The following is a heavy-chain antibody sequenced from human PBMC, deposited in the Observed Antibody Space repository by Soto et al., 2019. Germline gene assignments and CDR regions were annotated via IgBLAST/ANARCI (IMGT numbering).Heavy chain of an antibody. CDR3: ATSQKGYNWNYFDH. Sequence: KPSETLSLTCAVSGGSISGSYYYWAWLRQSPGKGPEWIGCVFYTGFTTYNPSLESRVSVSVDTSKCQFSLKLSAVTAADTAVYYCATSQKGYNWNYFDHWGQGALVTVSS. J-gene: IGHJ4*02. V-gene: IGHV4-39*01. D-gene: IGHD1-20*01. CDR1: GGSISGSYYY. CDR2: VFYTGFT.